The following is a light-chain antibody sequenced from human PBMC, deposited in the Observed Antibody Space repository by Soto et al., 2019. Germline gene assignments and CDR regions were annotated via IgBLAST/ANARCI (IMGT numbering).Light chain of an antibody. V-gene: IGKV3-20*01. CDR2: AAS. CDR1: QSVSSSY. CDR3: QQYGSSPIT. J-gene: IGKJ5*01. Sequence: EIMLTQSPGTLSLSPGERAALSCRASQSVSSSYLAWYQHKPCQAPRLLIYAASSRATGIPDRFSGSGSGTDFTLTISRLEPEDFAVYYCQQYGSSPITFGQGTRLEIK.